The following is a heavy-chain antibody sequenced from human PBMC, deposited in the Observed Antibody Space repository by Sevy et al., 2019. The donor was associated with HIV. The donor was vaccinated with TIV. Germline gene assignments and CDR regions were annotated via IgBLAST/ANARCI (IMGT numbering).Heavy chain of an antibody. D-gene: IGHD1-26*01. CDR3: TSLAYSGSYGTGYYGMDV. Sequence: GESLKISCKGSGYSFTSYWIGWVRQVPGKGLEWMGIIYPGDSDTRYSPSFQGQVTISADKSISTAYLQWSSLKASDTAMYYWTSLAYSGSYGTGYYGMDVWGQGTTVTVSS. V-gene: IGHV5-51*01. CDR1: GYSFTSYW. CDR2: IYPGDSDT. J-gene: IGHJ6*02.